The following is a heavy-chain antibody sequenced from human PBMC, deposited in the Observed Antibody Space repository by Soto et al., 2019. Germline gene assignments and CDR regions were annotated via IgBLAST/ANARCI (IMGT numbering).Heavy chain of an antibody. CDR2: IWYDGSNK. D-gene: IGHD2-2*01. Sequence: PGGSLRLSCAAFGFTFSSYGMHWVRQAPGKGLEWVAVIWYDGSNKYYADSVKGRFTISRDNSKNTLYLQMNSLRAEDTAVYYCARWTVPAATGSYYYYYYMDVWGKGTTVTVSS. J-gene: IGHJ6*03. CDR3: ARWTVPAATGSYYYYYYMDV. V-gene: IGHV3-33*01. CDR1: GFTFSSYG.